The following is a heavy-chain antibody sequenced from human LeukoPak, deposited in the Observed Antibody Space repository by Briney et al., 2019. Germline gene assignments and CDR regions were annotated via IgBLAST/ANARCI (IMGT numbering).Heavy chain of an antibody. CDR1: GGTFSSYA. J-gene: IGHJ3*02. V-gene: IGHV1-69*06. Sequence: SVKVSCKASGGTFSSYAISWVRQAPGQGLEWMGRIIPIFGTANYAQKFQGRVTITADKSTSTAYMELSSLRSEDTAVYYCARDETYGAPWDIWGQGTMVTVSS. CDR3: ARDETYGAPWDI. D-gene: IGHD4-17*01. CDR2: IIPIFGTA.